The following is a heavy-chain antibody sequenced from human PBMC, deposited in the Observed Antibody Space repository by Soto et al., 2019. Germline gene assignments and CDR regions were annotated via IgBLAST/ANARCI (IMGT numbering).Heavy chain of an antibody. CDR1: GNSVSSNSSA. D-gene: IGHD3-16*01. J-gene: IGHJ3*02. CDR2: TYYRSRWYN. Sequence: SQTLSLTFAISGNSVSSNSSAWNCIRQSPSRGLEWLGRTYYRSRWYNDYAVSVKSRITLIPDTSKNQFSLQLNSVTPEDTAVYFCVRGVWSFDIWGQGSMVTVSS. CDR3: VRGVWSFDI. V-gene: IGHV6-1*01.